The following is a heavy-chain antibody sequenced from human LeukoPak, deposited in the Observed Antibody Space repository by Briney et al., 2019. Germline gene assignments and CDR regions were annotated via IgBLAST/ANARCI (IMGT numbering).Heavy chain of an antibody. V-gene: IGHV4-39*01. Sequence: SETLSLTCTVSGGSISSSSYYWGWIRQPPGKGLEWIGSIYYSGSTYYNPSLKSRVTISVDTSKNQFSLKLSSVTAADTAVYYCARGFTFGHGAMFDYWGQGTLVTVSP. CDR1: GGSISSSSYY. D-gene: IGHD4-17*01. CDR3: ARGFTFGHGAMFDY. J-gene: IGHJ4*02. CDR2: IYYSGST.